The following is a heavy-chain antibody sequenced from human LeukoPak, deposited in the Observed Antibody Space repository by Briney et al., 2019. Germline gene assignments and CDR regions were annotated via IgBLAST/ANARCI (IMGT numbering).Heavy chain of an antibody. CDR2: IRSYSSYI. CDR1: GFTFDTYN. V-gene: IGHV3-21*01. D-gene: IGHD2-21*01. Sequence: GGSLRLSCAASGFTFDTYNFNWVRQAPGKGLEWVASIRSYSSYIHYADSVKGRFTISRDDAKKSLDLQMNSLRAEDTAVYFCARYSEVYYYVDVWGAGTTVIVSS. J-gene: IGHJ6*03. CDR3: ARYSEVYYYVDV.